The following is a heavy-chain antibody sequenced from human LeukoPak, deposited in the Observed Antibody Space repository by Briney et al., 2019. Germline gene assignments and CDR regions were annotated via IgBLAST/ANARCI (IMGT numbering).Heavy chain of an antibody. CDR1: GFSSSSYG. J-gene: IGHJ4*02. CDR2: IRSDGSNK. CDR3: AKDPMTSVTTTAY. Sequence: GGSLRLSCAGSGFSSSSYGMHWVRQAPGKGLEWMALIRSDGSNKYYADSVKGRFTISRDNSKNTLYLQMNSLRAEDTAVYYCAKDPMTSVTTTAYWGQGTLVTVSS. D-gene: IGHD4-17*01. V-gene: IGHV3-30*02.